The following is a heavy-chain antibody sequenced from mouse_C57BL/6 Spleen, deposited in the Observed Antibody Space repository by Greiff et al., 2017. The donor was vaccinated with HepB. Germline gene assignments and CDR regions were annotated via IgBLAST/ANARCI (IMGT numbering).Heavy chain of an antibody. D-gene: IGHD2-5*01. CDR3: ASWEVYSNWTNFYWYFDV. CDR1: GYTFTDYY. J-gene: IGHJ1*03. V-gene: IGHV1-26*01. Sequence: VQLQQSGPELVKPGASVKISCKASGYTFTDYYMNWVKQSHGKSLEWIGDINPNNGGTSYNQKFKGKATLTVDKSSSTAYMELRSLTSEDSAVYYCASWEVYSNWTNFYWYFDVWGTGTTVTVSS. CDR2: INPNNGGT.